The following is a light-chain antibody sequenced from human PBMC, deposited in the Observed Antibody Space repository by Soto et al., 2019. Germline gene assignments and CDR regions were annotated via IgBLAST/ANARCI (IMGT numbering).Light chain of an antibody. CDR2: YDD. CDR1: TSNIGNNA. CDR3: AVWDDRLNGWM. J-gene: IGLJ3*02. V-gene: IGLV1-36*01. Sequence: QSVLTQPPSVSAAPRQRVTISCSGSTSNIGNNAVNWYQHLPGKTPKLLVYYDDLVPSGVSDRFSGSKSGTSAALVISGLQSEDEADYYCAVWDDRLNGWMFGGGTQLTVL.